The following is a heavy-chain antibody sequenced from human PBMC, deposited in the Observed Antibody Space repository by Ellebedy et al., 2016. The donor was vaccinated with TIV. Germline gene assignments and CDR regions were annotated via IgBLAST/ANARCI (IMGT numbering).Heavy chain of an antibody. CDR2: VGGGDDRT. CDR1: GFTAFNFA. V-gene: IGHV3-23*01. CDR3: AKGHTASFFYLFDS. J-gene: IGHJ5*01. D-gene: IGHD2-2*01. Sequence: PGGSLRLSCEASGFTAFNFAMSWVRQAPGKGLEWVSAVGGGDDRTFYADAVKGRFTISRDNSENTVTLQMQSLRAEDTALYYCAKGHTASFFYLFDSWGQGTLVTVSS.